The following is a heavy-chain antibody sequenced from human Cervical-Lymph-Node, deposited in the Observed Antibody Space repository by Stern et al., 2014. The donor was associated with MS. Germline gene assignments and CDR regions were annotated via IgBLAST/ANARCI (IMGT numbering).Heavy chain of an antibody. D-gene: IGHD6-13*01. V-gene: IGHV5-51*03. CDR2: IYPGCSEA. CDR1: GYSLTNTW. Sequence: EQLVESEAELKKPGESLRISCKGSGYSLTNTWIGWVRQMPGKGLEWMGIIYPGCSEASYSPSFQGQVTISSDKSINTAYLQWSSLKASDTAMYYCARGRGIALRPDYWGQGTLVTVSS. J-gene: IGHJ4*02. CDR3: ARGRGIALRPDY.